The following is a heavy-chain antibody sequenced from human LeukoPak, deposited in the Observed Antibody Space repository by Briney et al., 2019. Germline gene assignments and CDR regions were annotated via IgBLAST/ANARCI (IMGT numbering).Heavy chain of an antibody. CDR2: IIPIFGTA. Sequence: SVKVCCKASGGTFSSYDISWVGQAPGQGLEWMGGIIPIFGTANYAQKFQGRVTITADKSTSTAYMELSSLRSEDTAVYYSARDYSITMVRGVIRGAFDLWGQGTLVTVPS. J-gene: IGHJ5*02. CDR3: ARDYSITMVRGVIRGAFDL. V-gene: IGHV1-69*06. D-gene: IGHD3-10*01. CDR1: GGTFSSYD.